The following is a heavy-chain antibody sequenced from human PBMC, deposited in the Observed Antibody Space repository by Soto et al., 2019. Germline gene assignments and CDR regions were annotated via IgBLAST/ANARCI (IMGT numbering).Heavy chain of an antibody. CDR2: MNPGSGDT. V-gene: IGHV1-8*02. CDR1: GGTFSSCA. CDR3: ARMASFGSLNWFDP. Sequence: ASVKVSCKAPGGTFSSCAISWVRQAPGQGLEWMGWMNPGSGDTGYAQKFQGRVTMTRNISIATAYMELSSLRSEDTAIYYCARMASFGSLNWFDPWGQGTLVTVSS. D-gene: IGHD5-18*01. J-gene: IGHJ5*02.